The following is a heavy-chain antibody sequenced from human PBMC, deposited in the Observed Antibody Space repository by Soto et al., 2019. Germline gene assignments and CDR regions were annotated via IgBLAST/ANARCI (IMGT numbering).Heavy chain of an antibody. CDR2: ISSSGSTI. J-gene: IGHJ3*02. Sequence: GGSLRLSCAASGFTFSSYEMNWVRQAPGKGLEWVSYISSSGSTIYYADSVKGRFTISRDNAKNARYLQMNSLRAEYTDVYYCARDRMGFDSSDYDAFDIWGQGTMVTVSS. D-gene: IGHD3-22*01. CDR3: ARDRMGFDSSDYDAFDI. V-gene: IGHV3-48*03. CDR1: GFTFSSYE.